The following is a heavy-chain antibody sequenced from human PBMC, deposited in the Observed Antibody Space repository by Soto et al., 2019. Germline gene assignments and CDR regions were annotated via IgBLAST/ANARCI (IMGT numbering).Heavy chain of an antibody. CDR2: IKSKTDGGTT. V-gene: IGHV3-15*07. Sequence: EVQLVESGGGLVKPGGSLRLSCAASVFTFSNAWINWVRQAPGKGLEWVGRIKSKTDGGTTDFAASVKGRFAISRKHSKNMVYLQMNSLKTKDTGIYYSTPDSDGNMIVVRFDYWGHGTLVTVTS. CDR3: TPDSDGNMIVVRFDY. CDR1: VFTFSNAW. D-gene: IGHD3-22*01. J-gene: IGHJ4*01.